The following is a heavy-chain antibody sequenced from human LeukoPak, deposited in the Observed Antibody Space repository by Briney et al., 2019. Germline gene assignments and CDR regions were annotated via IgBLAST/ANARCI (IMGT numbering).Heavy chain of an antibody. J-gene: IGHJ6*02. CDR3: ARGPSFIAVAGTDYYYGMDV. Sequence: SETLSLTCAVYGGSFSGYYWGWIRQPPGKGLEWIGEISHSGSTNYNPSLKSRVTISVDTSKNQFSLKLSSVTAADTAVYYRARGPSFIAVAGTDYYYGMDVWGQGTTVTVSS. CDR1: GGSFSGYY. D-gene: IGHD6-19*01. CDR2: ISHSGST. V-gene: IGHV4-34*01.